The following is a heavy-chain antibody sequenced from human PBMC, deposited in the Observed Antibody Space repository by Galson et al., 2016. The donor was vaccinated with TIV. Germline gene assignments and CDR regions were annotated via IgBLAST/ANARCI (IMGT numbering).Heavy chain of an antibody. J-gene: IGHJ4*02. CDR2: ISAYNGDT. V-gene: IGHV1-18*01. CDR3: ARSNGGSYRAPSFDY. Sequence: SVKVSCKASGGTFSSYAFSWVRQAPGQGLEWMGWISAYNGDTNHAQNFQGRVTMTTDTSTSTAYMELRSLRSDDTAVYYCARSNGGSYRAPSFDYWGQGTLVTVSS. D-gene: IGHD1-26*01. CDR1: GGTFSSYA.